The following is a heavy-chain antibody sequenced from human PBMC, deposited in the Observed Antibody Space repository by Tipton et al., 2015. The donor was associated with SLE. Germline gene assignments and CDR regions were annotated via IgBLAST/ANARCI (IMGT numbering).Heavy chain of an antibody. D-gene: IGHD3-10*01. CDR3: ARDPVDRVSGGY. CDR1: GFTFSSYS. CDR2: ISSSSSYI. V-gene: IGHV3-21*01. J-gene: IGHJ4*02. Sequence: GSLRLSCAASGFTFSSYSMNWVRQAPGKGLEWVSSISSSSSYIYYADSVKGRFTISRDNAKNSLYLQMYSLRAEDTAVYYCARDPVDRVSGGYWGQGTLVTVSS.